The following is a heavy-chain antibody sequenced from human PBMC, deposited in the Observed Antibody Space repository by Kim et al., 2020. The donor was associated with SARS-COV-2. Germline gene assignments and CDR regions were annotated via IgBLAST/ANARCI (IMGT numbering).Heavy chain of an antibody. CDR2: INHSGST. Sequence: SETLSLTCAVYGGSFSGYYWSWIRQPPGKGLEWIGEINHSGSTNYNPSLKSRVTISVGTSKNQFSLKLSSVTAADTAGYYCARRPGYYDKARWNAFDIWGQGTMVTVSS. D-gene: IGHD3-22*01. CDR1: GGSFSGYY. V-gene: IGHV4-34*01. J-gene: IGHJ3*02. CDR3: ARRPGYYDKARWNAFDI.